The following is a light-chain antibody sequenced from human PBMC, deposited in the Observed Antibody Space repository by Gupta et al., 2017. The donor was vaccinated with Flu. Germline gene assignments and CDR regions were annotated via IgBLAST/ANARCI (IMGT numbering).Light chain of an antibody. CDR1: QEIAGN. V-gene: IGKV3-15*01. J-gene: IGKJ4*01. CDR3: QQDNTWPLT. CDR2: GAS. Sequence: EIVMTQSPGTLSVSPGEGATLSCRASQEIAGNLAWYQQKPGQAPRLLLSGASTRATGTPARFSGSRSGTEFTLTISSLQSEDFAVYYCQQDNTWPLTFGGGTKLEIK.